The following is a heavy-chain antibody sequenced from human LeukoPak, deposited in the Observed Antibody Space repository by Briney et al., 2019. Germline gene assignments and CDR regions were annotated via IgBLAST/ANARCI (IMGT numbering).Heavy chain of an antibody. CDR1: GGSFSGYY. J-gene: IGHJ4*02. CDR3: ARVYYDFWSGYLFDY. V-gene: IGHV4-59*01. D-gene: IGHD3-3*01. Sequence: SETLSLTCAVYGGSFSGYYWSWIRQPPGKGLEWIGYIYYSGSTNYNPSLKSRVTISVDTSKNQFSLKLSSVTAADTAVYYCARVYYDFWSGYLFDYWGQGTLVTVSS. CDR2: IYYSGST.